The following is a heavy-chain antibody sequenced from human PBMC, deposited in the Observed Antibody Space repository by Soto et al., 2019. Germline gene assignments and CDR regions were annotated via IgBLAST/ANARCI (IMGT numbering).Heavy chain of an antibody. D-gene: IGHD3-10*01. V-gene: IGHV4-31*03. Sequence: PSETLSLTCTVSGFSISSGGYYWIWIRQHPGKGLEWIGYIYYSGSTYYNPSLKSRVTISVDTSKNQFSLKLSSVTAADTAVYYCASGGNYGSGGYYKGTFDYWGQGTQVTVSS. CDR3: ASGGNYGSGGYYKGTFDY. CDR1: GFSISSGGYY. CDR2: IYYSGST. J-gene: IGHJ4*02.